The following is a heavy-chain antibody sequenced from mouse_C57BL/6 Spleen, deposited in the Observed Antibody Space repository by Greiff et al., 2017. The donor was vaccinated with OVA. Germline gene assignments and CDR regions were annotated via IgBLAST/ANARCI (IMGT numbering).Heavy chain of an antibody. CDR1: GYAFSSSW. CDR3: ARFYYYGSSLYYFDY. D-gene: IGHD1-1*01. Sequence: VKLQESGPELVKPGASVKISCKASGYAFSSSWMNWVKQRPGKGLEWIGRIYPGDGDTNYNGKFKGKATLTADKSSSTAYMQLSSLTSEDSAVYFCARFYYYGSSLYYFDYWGQGTTLTVSS. J-gene: IGHJ2*01. V-gene: IGHV1-82*01. CDR2: IYPGDGDT.